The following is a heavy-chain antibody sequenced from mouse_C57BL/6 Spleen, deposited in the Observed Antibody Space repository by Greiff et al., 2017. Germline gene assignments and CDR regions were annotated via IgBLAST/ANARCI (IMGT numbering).Heavy chain of an antibody. V-gene: IGHV1-64*01. CDR1: GYTFTSYW. Sequence: QVQLKQPGAELVKPGASVKLSCKASGYTFTSYWMHWVKQRPGQGLEWIGMIHPNSGSTNYNEKFKSKATLTVDKSSSTAYMQLSSLTSEDSAVYYGARDRLRPFAYWGQGTLVTVSA. CDR2: IHPNSGST. CDR3: ARDRLRPFAY. J-gene: IGHJ3*01. D-gene: IGHD1-2*01.